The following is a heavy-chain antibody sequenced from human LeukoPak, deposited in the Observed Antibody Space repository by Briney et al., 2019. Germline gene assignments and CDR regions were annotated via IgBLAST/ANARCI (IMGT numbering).Heavy chain of an antibody. CDR1: GLTFNTYT. CDR2: ISTSSSYI. CDR3: ARDLGDDCSSTSCYGVGYFDY. Sequence: AGGSLRLSCAASGLTFNTYTMNWVRQAPGKGLEWVSSISTSSSYIYYADSLKGRFIISRDNARNSLYLQMNSLRVEDTAVYYCARDLGDDCSSTSCYGVGYFDYWGQGTLVTVSS. J-gene: IGHJ4*02. V-gene: IGHV3-21*04. D-gene: IGHD2-2*01.